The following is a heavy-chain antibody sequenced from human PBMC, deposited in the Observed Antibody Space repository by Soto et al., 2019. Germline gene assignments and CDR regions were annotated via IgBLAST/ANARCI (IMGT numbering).Heavy chain of an antibody. CDR1: GHSFTTYW. J-gene: IGHJ4*02. V-gene: IGHV5-51*01. CDR3: ARGPARNSLAPFDF. Sequence: GQSEKISCEASGHSFTTYWTSWARQTPGRGLEWMGIVYLGDSDIKYSPSFDGQVTFSVNKSTSTAYLQWIGLKISDTGMYFCARGPARNSLAPFDFWGQGSLVTVSS. CDR2: VYLGDSDI. D-gene: IGHD2-21*01.